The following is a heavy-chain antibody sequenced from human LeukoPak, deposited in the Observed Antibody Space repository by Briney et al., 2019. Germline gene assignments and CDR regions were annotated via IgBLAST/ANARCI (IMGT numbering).Heavy chain of an antibody. CDR3: ARDATTAYGSGSDFDY. D-gene: IGHD3-10*01. CDR1: GFTFSSYS. CDR2: ISSSSSTI. J-gene: IGHJ4*02. V-gene: IGHV3-48*04. Sequence: YPGGSLRLSCAASGFTFSSYSMNWVRRAPGKGLEWVSYISSSSSTIYYADSVKGRFTISRDNAKNSLYLQMNSLRAEDTAVYYCARDATTAYGSGSDFDYWGQGTLVTVSS.